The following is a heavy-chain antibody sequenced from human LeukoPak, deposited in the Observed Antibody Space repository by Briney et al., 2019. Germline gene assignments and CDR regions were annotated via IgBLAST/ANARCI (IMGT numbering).Heavy chain of an antibody. V-gene: IGHV5-51*01. CDR3: ARASRDGYNQNFDH. D-gene: IGHD5-24*01. CDR2: IYPGGSET. CDR1: GYSFSSYW. J-gene: IGHJ4*02. Sequence: GESLKISCKGLGYSFSSYWNAWVRQRPGKGLEWMGIIYPGGSETRYDPSFQGQVTISADSSTSTAYLQWSSLRATDTAMYYCARASRDGYNQNFDHWGQGTLVTVSS.